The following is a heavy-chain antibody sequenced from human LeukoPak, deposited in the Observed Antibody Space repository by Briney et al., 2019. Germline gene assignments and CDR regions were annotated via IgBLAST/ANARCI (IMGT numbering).Heavy chain of an antibody. Sequence: ASVKVSYKASGYTFTSYGISWVRQATGQGLEWMGWMNPNSGNTGYAQKFQGRVTMARNTSISTAYMELSSLRSEDTAVYYCARGRKQWLVLRYYYYMDVWGKGTTVTISS. J-gene: IGHJ6*03. CDR2: MNPNSGNT. V-gene: IGHV1-8*02. CDR1: GYTFTSYG. CDR3: ARGRKQWLVLRYYYYMDV. D-gene: IGHD6-19*01.